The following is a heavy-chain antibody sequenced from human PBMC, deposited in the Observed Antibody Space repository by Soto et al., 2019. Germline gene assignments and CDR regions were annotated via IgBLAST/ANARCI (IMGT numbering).Heavy chain of an antibody. V-gene: IGHV1-69*13. CDR1: GGTFSSYA. D-gene: IGHD3-22*01. CDR2: IIPIFGTA. Sequence: SVKVSCKASGGTFSSYAISWVRQAPGQGLEWMGGIIPIFGTANYAQKFQGRVTITADESTSTAYMELSSLRSEDTAVYYCARGFRYYDSSGYYPRDYYYGMDVWGQGTTVTVSS. J-gene: IGHJ6*02. CDR3: ARGFRYYDSSGYYPRDYYYGMDV.